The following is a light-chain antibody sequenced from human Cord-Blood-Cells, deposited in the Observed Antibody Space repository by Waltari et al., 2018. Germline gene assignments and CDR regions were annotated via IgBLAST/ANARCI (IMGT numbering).Light chain of an antibody. CDR3: QQYYSTPWT. CDR1: QSVLYSSNNKNY. J-gene: IGKJ1*01. CDR2: WAS. V-gene: IGKV4-1*01. Sequence: DIVMTQSPDSLAVSLGERATINCKSSQSVLYSSNNKNYLAWYQQKPGQPPKLLIYWASTRESRVPDRFSGSGPGTDFTLTISSLQAEDVAVYYCQQYYSTPWTFGQGTKVEIK.